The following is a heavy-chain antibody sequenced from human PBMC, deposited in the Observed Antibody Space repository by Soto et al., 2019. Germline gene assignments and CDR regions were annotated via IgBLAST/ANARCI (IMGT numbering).Heavy chain of an antibody. V-gene: IGHV3-21*01. J-gene: IGHJ6*02. Sequence: EVQLVESGGGLARPGGPLGLSCAAPGFTFRSYSLNWARQAPGKGLEWVSSISSSSSYIYYADSVKGRFTISRDNAKNSLYLQMNSLRAEDTAVYYCARVSTAYYYGMDVWGQGTTVTVSS. CDR1: GFTFRSYS. CDR2: ISSSSSYI. CDR3: ARVSTAYYYGMDV.